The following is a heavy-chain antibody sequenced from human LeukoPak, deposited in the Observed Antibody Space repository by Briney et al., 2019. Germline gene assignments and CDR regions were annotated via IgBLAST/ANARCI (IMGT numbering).Heavy chain of an antibody. D-gene: IGHD3-22*01. V-gene: IGHV4-34*01. CDR3: ARGRKFITYYYDSSGYYYSY. CDR1: GGSFSNYY. Sequence: SETLSLTCAVYGGSFSNYYWSWIRQPPGKGLEWIGEINHSGSTNYNPSLKSRATISVDTSKNQFSLKLTSVTAADTAVYYCARGRKFITYYYDSSGYYYSYWGQGTLVTVSS. CDR2: INHSGST. J-gene: IGHJ4*02.